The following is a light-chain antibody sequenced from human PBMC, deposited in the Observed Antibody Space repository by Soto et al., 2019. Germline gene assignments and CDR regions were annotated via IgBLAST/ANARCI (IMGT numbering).Light chain of an antibody. Sequence: QSVLTQPPSVSAAPGQTVTISCSGSSSNIGSNYVSWYQQLPGTAPKLLISDDNKRPSGIPDRFSGSKSGTSATLGITGLQTGDEADYYCGAWDSSLSTGMFGGGTKLTVL. J-gene: IGLJ3*02. CDR3: GAWDSSLSTGM. V-gene: IGLV1-51*01. CDR2: DDN. CDR1: SSNIGSNY.